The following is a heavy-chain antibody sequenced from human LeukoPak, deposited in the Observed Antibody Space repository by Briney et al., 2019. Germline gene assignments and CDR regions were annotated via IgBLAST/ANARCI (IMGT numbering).Heavy chain of an antibody. CDR2: ISGSGGST. D-gene: IGHD5-24*01. Sequence: QPGGSLRLSCAASGFTFSSYGMSWVRQAPGKGLEWVSAISGSGGSTYYADSVKGRFTISRDNSKNTPSLQMNSLRAEDTAVYYCAKDDGYNTYNQYDYWGQGTLVTVSS. V-gene: IGHV3-23*01. CDR1: GFTFSSYG. CDR3: AKDDGYNTYNQYDY. J-gene: IGHJ4*02.